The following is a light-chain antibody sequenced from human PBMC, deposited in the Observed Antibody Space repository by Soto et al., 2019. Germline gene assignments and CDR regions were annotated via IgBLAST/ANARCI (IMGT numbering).Light chain of an antibody. Sequence: DIQMTQSPSTLSSSVGDIFAITGRASQSISSSLAWYQQKPGKAPKLLIYKASSLESGVPSRFSGSGSGTEFTLTISSLQPDDFAAYYCQQYNSYSWTFGQGTKVDIK. CDR3: QQYNSYSWT. V-gene: IGKV1-5*03. CDR2: KAS. CDR1: QSISSS. J-gene: IGKJ1*01.